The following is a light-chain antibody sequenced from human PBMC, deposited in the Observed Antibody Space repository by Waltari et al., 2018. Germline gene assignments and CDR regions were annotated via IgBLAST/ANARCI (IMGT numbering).Light chain of an antibody. CDR3: HEYGTVPAT. CDR1: PTDGRT. J-gene: IGKJ1*01. CDR2: DPS. Sequence: SCPATPTDGRTLAWYQHGPGQATRLPTYDPSSRAPGVPDRLSGSEDGTDVSLTISRVEPEDVAGYYCHEYGTVPATFGQGTKVEIK. V-gene: IGKV3-20*01.